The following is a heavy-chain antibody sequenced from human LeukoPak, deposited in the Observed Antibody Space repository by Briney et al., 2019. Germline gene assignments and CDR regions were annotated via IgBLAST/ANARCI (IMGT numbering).Heavy chain of an antibody. Sequence: ASVKVSCKASGDSFTTYSMHWVRQAPGQGLEWMGMINPRGGATSYAQKFQGRVTMTTDTSTSTAYMELRSLRSDDTAVYYCASIGRGYFDYWGQGTLVTVSS. CDR3: ASIGRGYFDY. CDR1: GDSFTTYS. J-gene: IGHJ4*02. V-gene: IGHV1-46*01. CDR2: INPRGGAT.